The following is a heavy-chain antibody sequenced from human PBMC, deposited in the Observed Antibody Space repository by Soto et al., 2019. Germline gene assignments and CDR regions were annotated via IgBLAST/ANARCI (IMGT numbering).Heavy chain of an antibody. CDR2: ISAYNGNT. Sequence: QVQLVQSGAEVKKPGASVKVSCKASGYTFTSYGISWVRQAPGQGLEWMGWISAYNGNTNYAQKLQGRVTMTTDTSTSTAYMELRSLRSADTAVYYFARASSQRLGYSSSSDSSSWYFDYRGQGTLVTVSS. D-gene: IGHD6-6*01. CDR3: ARASSQRLGYSSSSDSSSWYFDY. V-gene: IGHV1-18*04. CDR1: GYTFTSYG. J-gene: IGHJ4*02.